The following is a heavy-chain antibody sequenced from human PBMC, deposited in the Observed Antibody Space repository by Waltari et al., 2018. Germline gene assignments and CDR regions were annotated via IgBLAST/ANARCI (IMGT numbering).Heavy chain of an antibody. Sequence: EVQLVESGGGLVHPGGSLRLSCEASGFTFSTFWMHWFRHLPGKGLVWVSHIKPDGTSTDYGDSVEGRFTISRDNAKNTLYLQMNSLKAEDTAIYYCVRDLYGRDDVWGQGTMVTVSS. CDR3: VRDLYGRDDV. CDR1: GFTFSTFW. CDR2: IKPDGTST. V-gene: IGHV3-74*01. D-gene: IGHD3-10*01. J-gene: IGHJ3*01.